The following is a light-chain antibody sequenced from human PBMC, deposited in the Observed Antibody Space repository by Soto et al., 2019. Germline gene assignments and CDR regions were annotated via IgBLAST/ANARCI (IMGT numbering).Light chain of an antibody. V-gene: IGLV4-69*01. CDR2: LNSDGSH. CDR3: QTWGTGIVV. J-gene: IGLJ2*01. CDR1: SGHSSYA. Sequence: QSVLTQSPSASASLGASVRLTCTLRSGHSSYAIAWHQQQPEKGPRYLMKLNSDGSHSKGDGIPDRFSGSSSGAERYLIISSLQSEDEADYYCQTWGTGIVVFGGGTKVTVL.